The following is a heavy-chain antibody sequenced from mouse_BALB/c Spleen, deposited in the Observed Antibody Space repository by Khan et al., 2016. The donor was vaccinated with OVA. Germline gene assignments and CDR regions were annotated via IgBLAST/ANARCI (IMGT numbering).Heavy chain of an antibody. Sequence: EVQLQESGPGLVKPSQSLSLTCTVTGYSITSNYAWNWNRQFPGNKLEWKGYISYSDSTSYNPSLKSRISITRDTSKNQFFLQLNSVTTENTATYYCTRGNYYGYAMDYWGQGPSVTVSS. CDR1: GYSITSNYA. V-gene: IGHV3-2*02. J-gene: IGHJ4*01. CDR2: ISYSDST. D-gene: IGHD1-1*01. CDR3: TRGNYYGYAMDY.